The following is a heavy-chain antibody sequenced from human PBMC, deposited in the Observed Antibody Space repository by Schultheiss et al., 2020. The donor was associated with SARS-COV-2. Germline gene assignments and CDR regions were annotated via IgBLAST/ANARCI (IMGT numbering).Heavy chain of an antibody. CDR3: ATPRARSQWVRKYYWYFDL. Sequence: GGSLRLSCAASGFTFSSYSMNWVRQAPGKGLEWVAVIWYDASNKYYADSVKGRFTISRDNSKNTLYLQMNSLRAEDTAVYYCATPRARSQWVRKYYWYFDLWGRGTLVTVSS. CDR2: IWYDASNK. D-gene: IGHD1-26*01. V-gene: IGHV3-33*08. CDR1: GFTFSSYS. J-gene: IGHJ2*01.